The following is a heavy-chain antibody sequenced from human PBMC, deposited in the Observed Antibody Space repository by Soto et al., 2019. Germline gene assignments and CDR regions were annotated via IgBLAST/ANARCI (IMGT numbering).Heavy chain of an antibody. J-gene: IGHJ4*02. CDR3: ARDPIAARPGVDY. V-gene: IGHV3-21*04. Sequence: GGSLRLSCAASGFTFSSYSMNWVRQAPGKGLEWVSSISSSVSTIYYADSVKGRFTISRDNAKNSLYLQMNSLRAEDTAVYYCARDPIAARPGVDYWGQGTLVTVSS. D-gene: IGHD6-6*01. CDR1: GFTFSSYS. CDR2: ISSSVSTI.